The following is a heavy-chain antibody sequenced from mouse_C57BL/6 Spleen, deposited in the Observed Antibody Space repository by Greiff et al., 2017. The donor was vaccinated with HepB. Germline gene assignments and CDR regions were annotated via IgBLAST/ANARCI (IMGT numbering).Heavy chain of an antibody. Sequence: VQLQQSGAELARPGASVKLSCKASGYTFTSYGISWVKQRTGQGLEWIGEIYPRSGNTYYNEKFKGKATLTADKSSSTAYMELRSLTSEDSAVYFCASTSTTVVAYYFDYWGQGTTLTVSS. V-gene: IGHV1-81*01. D-gene: IGHD1-1*01. CDR2: IYPRSGNT. J-gene: IGHJ2*01. CDR3: ASTSTTVVAYYFDY. CDR1: GYTFTSYG.